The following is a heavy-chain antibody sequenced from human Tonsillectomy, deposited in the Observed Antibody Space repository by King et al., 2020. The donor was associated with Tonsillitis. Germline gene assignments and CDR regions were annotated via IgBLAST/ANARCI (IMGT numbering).Heavy chain of an antibody. CDR3: ARASSLGSHDAFDI. V-gene: IGHV1-69*04. D-gene: IGHD2-2*01. CDR2: IIPILGIA. CDR1: GGTFSSYA. Sequence: QMVQSGAEVKKPGSSVKVSCKASGGTFSSYAISWVRQAPGQGLEWMGRIIPILGIANYAQKFQGRDTITADKSTSTAYMERSSLRSEDTAVYYCARASSLGSHDAFDIWGQGTMVSVSS. J-gene: IGHJ3*02.